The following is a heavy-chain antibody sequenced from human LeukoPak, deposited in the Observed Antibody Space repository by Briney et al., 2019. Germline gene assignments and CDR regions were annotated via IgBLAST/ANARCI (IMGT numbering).Heavy chain of an antibody. CDR2: IRYDGSNK. D-gene: IGHD3-10*01. CDR3: ASSGFGELPTSFDY. J-gene: IGHJ4*02. Sequence: GGSLRLSCVASGFTFSSYGMHWVRQAPGKGLEWVAFIRYDGSNKYYADSVKGRFTISRDNSKNTLYLQMNSLRAEDTAVYYCASSGFGELPTSFDYWGQGTLVTVSS. CDR1: GFTFSSYG. V-gene: IGHV3-30*02.